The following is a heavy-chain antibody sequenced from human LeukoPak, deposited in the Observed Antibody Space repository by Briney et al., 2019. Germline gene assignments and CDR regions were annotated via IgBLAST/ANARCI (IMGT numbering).Heavy chain of an antibody. CDR2: ISGSGGST. CDR3: AKDRGLYSYGLHLFDY. Sequence: GGSLRLSCAASGFTFSSYAMSWVRQAPGKGLEWVSAISGSGGSTYYADSVKGRFTISRDNSKNTLYLQMNSLRAEDTAVYYCAKDRGLYSYGLHLFDYWGQGTLVTVSS. V-gene: IGHV3-23*01. D-gene: IGHD5-18*01. J-gene: IGHJ4*02. CDR1: GFTFSSYA.